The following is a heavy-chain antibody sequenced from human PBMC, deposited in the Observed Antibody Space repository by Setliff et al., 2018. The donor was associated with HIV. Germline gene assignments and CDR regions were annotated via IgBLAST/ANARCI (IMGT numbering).Heavy chain of an antibody. CDR3: ATFYNSGSLTSFDY. V-gene: IGHV1-24*01. CDR2: FDPEDGET. Sequence: ASVKVSCKVSGYTLAELSMHWVRQAPGKGLEWMGGFDPEDGETIYAQKFQGRVSMTEEKSTDTAYMELSSLRSDDTAVYYCATFYNSGSLTSFDYWGQGTLVTVS. J-gene: IGHJ4*02. CDR1: GYTLAELS. D-gene: IGHD3-10*01.